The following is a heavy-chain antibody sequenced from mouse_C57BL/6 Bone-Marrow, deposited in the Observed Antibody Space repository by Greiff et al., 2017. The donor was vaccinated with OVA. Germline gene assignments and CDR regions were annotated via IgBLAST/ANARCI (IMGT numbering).Heavy chain of an antibody. CDR2: INPGSGGT. D-gene: IGHD1-1*01. Sequence: VKLMESGAELVRPGTSVKVSCKASGYAFTNYLIEWVKQRPGQGLEWIGVINPGSGGTNYNEKFKGKATLTADKSSSTAYMQLSSLTSEDSAVYVCARPYYYGNRFAYWGQGTLVTVSA. J-gene: IGHJ3*01. V-gene: IGHV1-54*01. CDR3: ARPYYYGNRFAY. CDR1: GYAFTNYL.